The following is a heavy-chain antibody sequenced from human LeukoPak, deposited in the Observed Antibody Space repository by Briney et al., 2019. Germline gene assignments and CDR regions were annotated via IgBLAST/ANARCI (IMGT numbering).Heavy chain of an antibody. Sequence: SQTLSLTCTVSRGSISNYYWSWIRQPPGKGLEWIGYIYYNGNTNYNPSLRSRVTISVDTSKNQFSLKLNSVTAADTAVYYCAAARGAASTPFDYWGQGTLVTVSS. V-gene: IGHV4-59*01. CDR3: AAARGAASTPFDY. J-gene: IGHJ4*02. CDR2: IYYNGNT. CDR1: RGSISNYY. D-gene: IGHD6-13*01.